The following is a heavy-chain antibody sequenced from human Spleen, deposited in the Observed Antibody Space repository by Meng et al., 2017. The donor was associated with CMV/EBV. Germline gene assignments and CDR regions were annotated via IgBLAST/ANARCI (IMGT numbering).Heavy chain of an antibody. CDR3: VGGRGNWELGGDYYYYGLYV. CDR2: TKHDGCGT. CDR1: GFTFRSHW. V-gene: IGHV3-74*01. D-gene: IGHD7-27*01. J-gene: IGHJ6*02. Sequence: GESLKISCVASGFTFRSHWMHWVRQAPGTGLLWVARTKHDGCGTIYADSVKGRFSISRENANNSLLLQASALRVEDSGVYFCVGGRGNWELGGDYYYYGLYVWGQGTTVTVSS.